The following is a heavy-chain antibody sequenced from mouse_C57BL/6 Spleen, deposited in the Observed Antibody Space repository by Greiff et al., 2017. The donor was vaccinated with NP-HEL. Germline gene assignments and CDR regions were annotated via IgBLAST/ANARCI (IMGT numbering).Heavy chain of an antibody. CDR2: IHPSDSDT. Sequence: QVQLQQPGAELVKPGASVKVSCKASGYTFTSYWMHWVKQRPGQGLEWIGRIHPSDSDTNYNQKFKGKATLTVDKSSSTAYMQLSSLTSEDSAVYYCATQLGRYWFAYWGQGTLVTVSA. J-gene: IGHJ3*01. D-gene: IGHD4-1*02. V-gene: IGHV1-74*01. CDR1: GYTFTSYW. CDR3: ATQLGRYWFAY.